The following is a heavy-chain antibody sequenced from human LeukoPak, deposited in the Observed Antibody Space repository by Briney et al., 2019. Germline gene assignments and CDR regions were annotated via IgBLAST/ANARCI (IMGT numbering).Heavy chain of an antibody. J-gene: IGHJ4*02. CDR3: ARHLYAKARPGIVAIDY. CDR2: IYPGDSDT. CDR1: GYSFTSYW. Sequence: GESLKISCKGSGYSFTSYWIGWVRQMPGKGLEWMGIIYPGDSDTRYSPSFQGQVTISADKSISTAYLQWSSLKASDTAMYYCARHLYAKARPGIVAIDYWGQGTLVTVSS. V-gene: IGHV5-51*01. D-gene: IGHD5-12*01.